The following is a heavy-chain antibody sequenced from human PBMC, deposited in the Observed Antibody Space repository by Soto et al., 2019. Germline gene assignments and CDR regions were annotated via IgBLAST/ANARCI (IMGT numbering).Heavy chain of an antibody. D-gene: IGHD3-3*01. V-gene: IGHV2-70*02. CDR1: GFSLSTSGMC. CDR3: ARLTVSGDFWSKPRFDP. J-gene: IGHJ5*02. CDR2: IDWDDDK. Sequence: SGPTLVNPTQTLTLTCTFSGFSLSTSGMCVSWIRQPPGKALEWLARIDWDDDKYYSTSLKTRLTISKDTSKNQVVLTMTNMDPVDTAVYYCARLTVSGDFWSKPRFDPWGQGTLVTVSS.